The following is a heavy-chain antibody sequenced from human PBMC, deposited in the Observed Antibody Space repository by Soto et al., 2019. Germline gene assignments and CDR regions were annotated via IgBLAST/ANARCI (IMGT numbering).Heavy chain of an antibody. V-gene: IGHV3-23*01. Sequence: EVQLLESGGGLVQPGGSLRLSCAASGFSIGSSAWSWVRQAPGKGLDWVSTIGGNGVTTFYADSAKGRFTISRDIARNTVFLQMSSPRAEDTALYYCAKSSRYCSGGDCFYYVDYWGQGTLVTVSS. CDR2: IGGNGVTT. CDR1: GFSIGSSA. CDR3: AKSSRYCSGGDCFYYVDY. D-gene: IGHD2-15*01. J-gene: IGHJ4*02.